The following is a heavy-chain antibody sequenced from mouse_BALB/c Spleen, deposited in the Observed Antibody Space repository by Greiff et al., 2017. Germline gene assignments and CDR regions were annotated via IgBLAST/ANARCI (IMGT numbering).Heavy chain of an antibody. V-gene: IGHV1S34*01. Sequence: LVKTGASVKISCTASGYSFTGYYMHWVKQSHGKSLEWIGYISCYNGATSYNQKFKGKATFTVDTSSSTAYMQFNSLTSEDSAVYYCARWREMITPGVYYAMDYWGQGTSVTVSS. CDR3: ARWREMITPGVYYAMDY. D-gene: IGHD2-4*01. CDR1: GYSFTGYY. CDR2: ISCYNGAT. J-gene: IGHJ4*01.